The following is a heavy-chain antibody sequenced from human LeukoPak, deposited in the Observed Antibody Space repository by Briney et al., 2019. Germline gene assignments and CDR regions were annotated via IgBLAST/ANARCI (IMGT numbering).Heavy chain of an antibody. J-gene: IGHJ4*02. V-gene: IGHV3-30*02. CDR2: IRYDGSNK. Sequence: GGSLRLSCAASGFTFSSYGMHWVRQAPGKGLEWVAFIRYDGSNKYYADSVKGRFTISRDNSKNTLYLQMNSLRAEDTAVYYCARTDYYDSSGDLIDYWGQGTLVTVSS. D-gene: IGHD3-22*01. CDR3: ARTDYYDSSGDLIDY. CDR1: GFTFSSYG.